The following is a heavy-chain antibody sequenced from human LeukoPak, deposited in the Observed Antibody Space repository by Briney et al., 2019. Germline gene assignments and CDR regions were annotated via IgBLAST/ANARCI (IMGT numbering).Heavy chain of an antibody. J-gene: IGHJ6*02. V-gene: IGHV1-18*01. D-gene: IGHD6-13*01. CDR2: ISAYNGNT. Sequence: GASVKVSCNASGYTFTSYGISWVRQAPGHGLEWMGWISAYNGNTNYAQKLQGRVTMTTDTSTSTAYMELRSLRSDDTAVYYCARDSGIAAAGGNDYYYYGMDVWGQGTTVTV. CDR3: ARDSGIAAAGGNDYYYYGMDV. CDR1: GYTFTSYG.